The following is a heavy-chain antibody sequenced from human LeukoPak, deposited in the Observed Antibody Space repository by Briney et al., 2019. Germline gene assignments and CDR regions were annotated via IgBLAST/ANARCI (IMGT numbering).Heavy chain of an antibody. V-gene: IGHV3-48*04. CDR2: ISSSSSTI. Sequence: PGGSLRLSCAASGFTFSSYSMNWVRQAPGKGLEWVSYISSSSSTIYYADSVKGRFTISRDNAKNSLYLQMNSLRAEDTAVYYCARDRQDYYDSSGLKDYWGQGTLVTVSS. D-gene: IGHD3-22*01. CDR1: GFTFSSYS. J-gene: IGHJ4*02. CDR3: ARDRQDYYDSSGLKDY.